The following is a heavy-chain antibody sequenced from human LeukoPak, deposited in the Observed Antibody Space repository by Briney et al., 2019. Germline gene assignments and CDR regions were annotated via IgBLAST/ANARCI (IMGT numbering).Heavy chain of an antibody. CDR2: IYSGGST. V-gene: IGHV3-53*01. CDR3: AEGKPWISSGWYGY. J-gene: IGHJ4*02. Sequence: GGSLRLSCAASGFTVSSNYMSWVRQAPGKGLEWVSVIYSGGSTYYADSVKGRFTISRDNSKNTLYLQMNSLRAEDTAVYYCAEGKPWISSGWYGYWGQGTLVTVSS. D-gene: IGHD6-19*01. CDR1: GFTVSSNY.